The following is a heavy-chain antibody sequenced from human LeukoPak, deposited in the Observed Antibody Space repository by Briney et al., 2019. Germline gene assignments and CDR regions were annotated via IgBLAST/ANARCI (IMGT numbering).Heavy chain of an antibody. V-gene: IGHV4-39*01. Sequence: SETLSLTCTVSGGPISSSSYYWGWIRQPPGKGLEWIGSIDYSGSTYYNPSLKSRVTVSVDTSKNQFSLKLSSVTAADTAVYYCARGLEFGGGNRGWYYYYYMDVWGKGTTVTVSS. CDR2: IDYSGST. D-gene: IGHD3-16*01. CDR1: GGPISSSSYY. CDR3: ARGLEFGGGNRGWYYYYYMDV. J-gene: IGHJ6*03.